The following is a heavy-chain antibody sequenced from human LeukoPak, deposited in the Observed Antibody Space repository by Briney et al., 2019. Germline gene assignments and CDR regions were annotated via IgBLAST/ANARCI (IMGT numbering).Heavy chain of an antibody. CDR1: GFTFRNHW. CDR2: ISSDGSST. Sequence: GGSLRLSCAASGFTFRNHWIHWVRQTPGKGLVWVSRISSDGSSTTYADSVKGRFTISRDNAENTLYLQMNSLRAEDTAMYHCARDERVTGRPDIDYWGQGTLVIVSS. CDR3: ARDERVTGRPDIDY. D-gene: IGHD6-6*01. V-gene: IGHV3-74*03. J-gene: IGHJ4*02.